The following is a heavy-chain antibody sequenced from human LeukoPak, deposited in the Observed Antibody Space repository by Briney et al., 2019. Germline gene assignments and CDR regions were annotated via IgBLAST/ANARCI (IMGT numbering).Heavy chain of an antibody. CDR2: ISSSSTTI. D-gene: IGHD5-18*01. CDR1: GFTFSSYS. J-gene: IGHJ4*02. CDR3: VRDRGGYSEFDY. Sequence: GGSLRLSCAASGFTFSSYSMSWVRQAPGKGLDWVSYISSSSTTINYADSVKGRFTISRDNAKNSLYLQMNSLRDEDTAVYYCVRDRGGYSEFDYWGQGTLVIVSS. V-gene: IGHV3-48*02.